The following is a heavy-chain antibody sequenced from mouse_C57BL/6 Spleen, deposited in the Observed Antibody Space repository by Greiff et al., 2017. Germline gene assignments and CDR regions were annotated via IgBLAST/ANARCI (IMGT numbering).Heavy chain of an antibody. D-gene: IGHD2-4*01. Sequence: EVMLVESGGGLVQPGGSLSLSCAASGFTFTDYYMSWVRQPPGKALEWLGFIRNKANGYTTEYSASVKGRFTISRDNSQSILYLQMNALRAEDSATYYCARYDYDSAWFAYWSQGTLVTVSA. V-gene: IGHV7-3*01. CDR3: ARYDYDSAWFAY. CDR2: IRNKANGYTT. CDR1: GFTFTDYY. J-gene: IGHJ3*01.